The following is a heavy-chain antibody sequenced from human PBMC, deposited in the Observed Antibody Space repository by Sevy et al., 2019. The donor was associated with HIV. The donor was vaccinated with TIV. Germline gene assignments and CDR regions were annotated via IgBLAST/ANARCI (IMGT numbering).Heavy chain of an antibody. J-gene: IGHJ4*02. V-gene: IGHV3-23*01. CDR2: LSFGCGKI. CDR1: SFDFSIYS. Sequence: GGSLRLSCAASSFDFSIYSMSWVRQAPGKGLEWVSTLSFGCGKINYADSVKGRFTISSDNSKRSVYLQMNNMRVEDTAVYYCAREGCTKPHDYWGQGTLVTVSS. D-gene: IGHD2-8*01. CDR3: AREGCTKPHDY.